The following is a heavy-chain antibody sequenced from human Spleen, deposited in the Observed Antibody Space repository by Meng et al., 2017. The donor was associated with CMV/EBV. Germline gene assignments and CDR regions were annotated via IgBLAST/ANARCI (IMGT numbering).Heavy chain of an antibody. D-gene: IGHD2-2*01. CDR1: GYSISNHNY. CDR2: IYHSGST. V-gene: IGHV4-38-2*02. CDR3: ARAGYCSSASCHYYYYYHMDV. J-gene: IGHJ6*02. Sequence: LETLSLTCTVSGYSISNHNYWGWIRQPPGKGLEWIGSIYHSGSTYYNPSLKSRVTISVDTSKNQFSLKLSSVTAADTAVYYCARAGYCSSASCHYYYYYHMDVWGQGTTVTVSS.